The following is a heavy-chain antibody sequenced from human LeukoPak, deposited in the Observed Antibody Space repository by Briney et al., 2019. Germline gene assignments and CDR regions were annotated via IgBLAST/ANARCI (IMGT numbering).Heavy chain of an antibody. CDR1: GGSITIYY. V-gene: IGHV4-4*07. J-gene: IGHJ5*02. CDR3: ARVPVNIWENWFDP. D-gene: IGHD1-26*01. CDR2: IYTSGST. Sequence: PSETLSLTCTVSGGSITIYYWSWIRQPAGKGLEWIGRIYTSGSTNYNPSLKSRVTMSVDTSKNQFSLKLISVTAADTAVYYCARVPVNIWENWFDPWGQGTLVTVSS.